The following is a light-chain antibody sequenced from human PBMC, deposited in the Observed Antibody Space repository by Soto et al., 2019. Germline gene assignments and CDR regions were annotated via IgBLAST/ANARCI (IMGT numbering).Light chain of an antibody. Sequence: EIVLTQSPATLSLSPGEGATLSCRASQSVGRSLAWYQQKPGQAPRLLIYDASNRASGIPARFSGSGSGTDFTLTISSLEPEDFALYYCQQRSNWPPLTFGGGTKVESK. J-gene: IGKJ4*01. CDR3: QQRSNWPPLT. CDR1: QSVGRS. CDR2: DAS. V-gene: IGKV3-11*01.